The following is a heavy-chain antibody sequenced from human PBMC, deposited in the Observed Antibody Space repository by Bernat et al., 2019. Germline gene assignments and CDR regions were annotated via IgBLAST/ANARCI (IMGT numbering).Heavy chain of an antibody. D-gene: IGHD3-22*01. V-gene: IGHV4-31*03. CDR2: IYYSGST. CDR1: GGSICSGGYY. Sequence: QVQLQESGPGLVKPSQTLSLTCTVSGGSICSGGYYWSWIRQHPGKGLEWIGYIYYSGSTYYNPSLKSRVTISVDTSKNQFSLKLSSVTAADTAVYYCARTYYDSSGPNWFDPWGQGTLVTVSS. CDR3: ARTYYDSSGPNWFDP. J-gene: IGHJ5*02.